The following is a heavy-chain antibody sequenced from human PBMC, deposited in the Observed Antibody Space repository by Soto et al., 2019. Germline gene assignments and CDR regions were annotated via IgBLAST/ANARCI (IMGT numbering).Heavy chain of an antibody. CDR2: IQQDGSEK. CDR3: TRRVYYFDY. J-gene: IGHJ4*02. Sequence: GGSLRLSCAASGIIFNGFGMHWVRQAPGKGLGWVADIQQDGSEKYYVDSVKGRFTISRDNAKNSLYLQMNSLRAEDTAVYYCTRRVYYFDYWGQGTLVTVSS. V-gene: IGHV3-7*01. CDR1: GIIFNGFG.